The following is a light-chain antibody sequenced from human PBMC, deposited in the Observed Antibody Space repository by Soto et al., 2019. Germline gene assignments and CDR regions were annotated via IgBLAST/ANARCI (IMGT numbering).Light chain of an antibody. CDR3: LLSYSGGAV. V-gene: IGLV7-46*01. CDR2: HTS. CDR1: TGTVTSGHY. Sequence: QAVVTQEPSLTVSPGWTVTLTCGSSTGTVTSGHYPYWFQQKPGQAPRTLIYHTSNRHSCAPARFSGSLLGGKAALTLSGALPEDDSDYYCLLSYSGGAVFGGGNKLTVL. J-gene: IGLJ3*02.